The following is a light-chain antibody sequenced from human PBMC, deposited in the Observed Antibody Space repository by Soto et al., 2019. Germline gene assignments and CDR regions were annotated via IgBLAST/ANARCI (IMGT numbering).Light chain of an antibody. CDR2: GAS. Sequence: EIVMTQSPAPPSVSPGEKATPPRRASQSVSSNLAWYQQKPGQAPRLLIYGASTRATGIPARFSGSGSGTEFTLTISSLQSEDFAVYYCQQYNNWPRTFGQGTKVDI. CDR3: QQYNNWPRT. CDR1: QSVSSN. J-gene: IGKJ1*01. V-gene: IGKV3-15*01.